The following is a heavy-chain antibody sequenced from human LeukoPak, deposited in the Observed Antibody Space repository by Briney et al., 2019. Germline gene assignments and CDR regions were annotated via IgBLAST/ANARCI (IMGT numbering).Heavy chain of an antibody. CDR1: GFTFSDYY. CDR3: ARSVLLWFGELAFFDY. D-gene: IGHD3-10*01. J-gene: IGHJ4*02. Sequence: GGSLRLSCAASGFTFSDYYMSWIRQAPGKGLEWVSYISSSGSTIYYADSVKGRFTISRDNAKNSLYLQMNSLRAEDTAVYYCARSVLLWFGELAFFDYWGQGTLVTVSS. V-gene: IGHV3-11*04. CDR2: ISSSGSTI.